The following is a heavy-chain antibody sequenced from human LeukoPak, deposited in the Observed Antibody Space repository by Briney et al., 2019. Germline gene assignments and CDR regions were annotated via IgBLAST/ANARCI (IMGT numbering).Heavy chain of an antibody. J-gene: IGHJ6*02. CDR2: INSNSGGT. CDR1: GYTFTGYY. CDR3: ARGDSNPKYYYYYGMDV. V-gene: IGHV1-2*06. D-gene: IGHD4-11*01. Sequence: GASVKVSCKASGYTFTGYYMNWVRQAPGQGLEWMGRINSNSGGTKYAQKFQGRVTMTRDTSINTAYMELSRLRSDDTAVYYCARGDSNPKYYYYYGMDVWGQGTTVTVSS.